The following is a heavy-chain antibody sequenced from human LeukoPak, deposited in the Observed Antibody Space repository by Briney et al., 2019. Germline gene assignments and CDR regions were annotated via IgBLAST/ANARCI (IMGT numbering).Heavy chain of an antibody. CDR1: GGSISSGGYY. Sequence: SQTLSLTCTVSGGSISSGGYYWSWIRQHPGKGLEWIGYIYYSGSTYYNPSLKSRVTISVDTSKNQFSLKLSSVTAADTAVYYCARGTSSQLLAPNNWFDPWGQGTLVTVSS. CDR2: IYYSGST. J-gene: IGHJ5*02. CDR3: ARGTSSQLLAPNNWFDP. D-gene: IGHD6-19*01. V-gene: IGHV4-31*03.